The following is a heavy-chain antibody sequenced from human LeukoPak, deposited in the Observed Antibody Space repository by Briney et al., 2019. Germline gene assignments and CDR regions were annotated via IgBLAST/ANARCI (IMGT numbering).Heavy chain of an antibody. Sequence: GGSLRLSCAASGVTFSSYSMNWVRQAPGKGLEWVSYISSSSSTIYYADSVKGRFTISRDNAKNSLYLQMNSLRAEDTAVYYCARESGYSSGWYEGGFDYWGQGTLVTVSS. CDR2: ISSSSSTI. D-gene: IGHD6-19*01. J-gene: IGHJ4*02. CDR3: ARESGYSSGWYEGGFDY. V-gene: IGHV3-48*01. CDR1: GVTFSSYS.